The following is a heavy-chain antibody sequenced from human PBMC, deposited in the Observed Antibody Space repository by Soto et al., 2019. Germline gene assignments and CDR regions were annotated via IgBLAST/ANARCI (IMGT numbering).Heavy chain of an antibody. CDR3: AKDDAVAGRGNWFDP. D-gene: IGHD6-19*01. CDR2: ISGSGGST. CDR1: GFTFSSYA. J-gene: IGHJ5*02. Sequence: PGGSLRLSCAASGFTFSSYAMSWVRQAPGKGLEWVSAISGSGGSTYYADSVKGRFTISRDNSKNTLYLQMNSLRAEDTAVYYCAKDDAVAGRGNWFDPWGQGTLVTVSS. V-gene: IGHV3-23*01.